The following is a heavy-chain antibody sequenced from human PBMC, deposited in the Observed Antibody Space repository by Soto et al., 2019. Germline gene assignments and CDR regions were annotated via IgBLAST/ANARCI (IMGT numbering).Heavy chain of an antibody. CDR1: GGSVRTGSYH. CDR2: IPNNGRP. CDR3: ARIGWGGDS. Sequence: QVQLQESGPGRVKPSETLSLTCSVSGGSVRTGSYHWSWIRQPPGKGLEWIGFIPNNGRPDYKPALKSRVVVSIDRSKNQFALKVNSGTAADTAVYFCARIGWGGDSWGQGTLVTVSS. J-gene: IGHJ4*02. D-gene: IGHD7-27*01. V-gene: IGHV4-61*01.